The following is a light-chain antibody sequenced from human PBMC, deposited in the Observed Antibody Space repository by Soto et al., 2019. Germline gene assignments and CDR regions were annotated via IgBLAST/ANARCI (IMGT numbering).Light chain of an antibody. J-gene: IGLJ2*01. CDR2: EDN. CDR1: TGSIASNY. Sequence: NFMLTQPHSVSESPGKTVTISCTGSTGSIASNYVQWYQQRPGSAPTTVIYEDNQRPPGVPDRFSGSIDSSSDSASLTISGLKTEDEADYSCQSYGTNHLVFGGGTKVTVL. CDR3: QSYGTNHLV. V-gene: IGLV6-57*02.